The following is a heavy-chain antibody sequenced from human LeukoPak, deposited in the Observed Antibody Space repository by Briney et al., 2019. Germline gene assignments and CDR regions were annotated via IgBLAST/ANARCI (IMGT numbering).Heavy chain of an antibody. CDR2: IYYSGST. Sequence: PSETLSLTCTVSGGSISSGGYYWSWIRQHPGKGLEWIGYIYYSGSTYYNPSLKSRVTISVDTSKNQFSLKLSSVTAADTAVYYCARAPIPKSSGWPYWYFDLWGRGTLVTVSS. J-gene: IGHJ2*01. CDR3: ARAPIPKSSGWPYWYFDL. V-gene: IGHV4-31*03. D-gene: IGHD6-19*01. CDR1: GGSISSGGYY.